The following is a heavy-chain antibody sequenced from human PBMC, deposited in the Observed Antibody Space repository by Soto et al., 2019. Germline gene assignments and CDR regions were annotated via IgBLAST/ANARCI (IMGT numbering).Heavy chain of an antibody. D-gene: IGHD5-12*01. CDR1: GYTFTSYD. CDR2: MNPNSANT. V-gene: IGHV1-8*01. Sequence: ASVKVSCKASGYTFTSYDINWVRQATGQGLEWMGWMNPNSANTGYAQKFQGRVTMTRNTSISTAYMELSSLRSEDTAVYYCATQQSATDDFQDWAQRTPVTVSS. J-gene: IGHJ1*01. CDR3: ATQQSATDDFQD.